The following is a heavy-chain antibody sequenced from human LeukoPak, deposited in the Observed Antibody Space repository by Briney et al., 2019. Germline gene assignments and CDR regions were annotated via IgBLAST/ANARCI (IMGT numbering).Heavy chain of an antibody. CDR1: GGSISSSSYY. V-gene: IGHV4-61*05. Sequence: PSETLSLTCTVSGGSISSSSYYWTWLRQPPGKGLEWVGYISYSGNTNHNPSLKSRVTMSVDTSKSQFSLKLSSVTAADTAVYYCACLSSDGRRAFDIWGQGTMVTVSS. CDR2: ISYSGNT. D-gene: IGHD2-8*01. J-gene: IGHJ3*02. CDR3: ACLSSDGRRAFDI.